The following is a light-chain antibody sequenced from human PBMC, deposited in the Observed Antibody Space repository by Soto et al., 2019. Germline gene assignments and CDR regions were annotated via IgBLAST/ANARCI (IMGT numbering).Light chain of an antibody. CDR3: QPYNSYSEA. CDR2: KAS. J-gene: IGKJ1*01. CDR1: QTISSW. Sequence: DVHRSRCPPTLSEKVGDRVTITCRASQTISSWLAWYQQKPGKAPKLLIYKASTLKSGVPSRFSGSGSGTEFTLTISSLQPDDFATYYCQPYNSYSEALGQGTQVYIK. V-gene: IGKV1-5*03.